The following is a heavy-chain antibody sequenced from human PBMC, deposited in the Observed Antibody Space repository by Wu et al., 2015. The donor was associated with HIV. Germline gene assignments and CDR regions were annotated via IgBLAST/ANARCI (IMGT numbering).Heavy chain of an antibody. CDR2: ITPNSGGT. J-gene: IGHJ6*02. CDR1: GYTFTSYY. CDR3: ASTWFGGDYYGMDV. D-gene: IGHD3-10*01. Sequence: QVQLVQSGSEVKKPGASVKVSCKSSGYTFTSYYIHWLRQAPGQGLEWMAWITPNSGGTNSAQMFQGRVTMTRDTSISTAYMELSRLRSDDTAVYYCASTWFGGDYYGMDVWGQGTTVTVSS. V-gene: IGHV1-2*02.